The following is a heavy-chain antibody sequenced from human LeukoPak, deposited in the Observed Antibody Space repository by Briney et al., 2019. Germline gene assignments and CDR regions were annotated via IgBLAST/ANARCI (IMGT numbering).Heavy chain of an antibody. V-gene: IGHV3-30*18. J-gene: IGHJ4*02. Sequence: QTGGSLRLSCAASGFTFSSYSMNWVRQAPGKGLEWLAVISYDGSNKYYADSVKGRFTISRDNSKNTLYLQMNSQRAEDTAVYYCAKDRGVGARVNYFDYWGQGTLVTVSS. CDR1: GFTFSSYS. CDR2: ISYDGSNK. D-gene: IGHD1-26*01. CDR3: AKDRGVGARVNYFDY.